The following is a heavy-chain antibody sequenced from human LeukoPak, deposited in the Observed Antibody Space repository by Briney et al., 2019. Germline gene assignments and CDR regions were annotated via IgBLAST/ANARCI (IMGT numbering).Heavy chain of an antibody. CDR1: GYTFTGYY. D-gene: IGHD5-18*01. Sequence: ASVKVSCKASGYTFTGYYMHWVRQAPGQGLEWMGWINPNSGGTNYAQKFQGWVTMTRDTSISTAYMELSRLRSDDTAVYYCARAEKTNSYGFHLPKAFDYWGQGTLVTVSS. CDR2: INPNSGGT. V-gene: IGHV1-2*04. CDR3: ARAEKTNSYGFHLPKAFDY. J-gene: IGHJ4*02.